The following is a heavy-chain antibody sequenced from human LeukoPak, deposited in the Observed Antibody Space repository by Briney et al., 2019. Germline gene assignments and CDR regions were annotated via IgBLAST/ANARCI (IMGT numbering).Heavy chain of an antibody. CDR1: GFTFRTYE. CDR3: ARDRYYDSSGYYYFDY. J-gene: IGHJ4*02. V-gene: IGHV3-48*03. Sequence: GGSLRLSCAAPGFTFRTYEMNWVRQAPGKGLEWLSYISSSGSTIYQADAVKGRFTISRDNSKNTLYLQMNSLRAEDTAVYYCARDRYYDSSGYYYFDYWGQGTLVTVSS. D-gene: IGHD3-22*01. CDR2: ISSSGSTI.